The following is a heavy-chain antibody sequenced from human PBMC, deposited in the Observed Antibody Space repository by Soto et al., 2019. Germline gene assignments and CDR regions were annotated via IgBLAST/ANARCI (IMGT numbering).Heavy chain of an antibody. Sequence: QVQLQESGQGLVKPSQTLSLTCTVSGGSISSGDYYWNWIRQPPGKGLEWIGHIYYTGMTYYKPSLKSRITIPMDTSKNPCSLKWSSVTAAETAVYYCAGQATAGSYYDLASYYYYDGMDVSGQGKTVNASS. V-gene: IGHV4-30-4*01. J-gene: IGHJ6*02. CDR3: AGQATAGSYYDLASYYYYDGMDV. CDR2: IYYTGMT. D-gene: IGHD3-10*01. CDR1: GGSISSGDYY.